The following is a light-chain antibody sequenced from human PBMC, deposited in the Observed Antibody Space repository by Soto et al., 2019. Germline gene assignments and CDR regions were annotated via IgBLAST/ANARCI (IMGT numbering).Light chain of an antibody. CDR1: QVISYY. Sequence: DIHLTQSPSFLSASVGDSVTITCRASQVISYYLAWYQQKPGRGPKLLIYDATTLQPGVPSRFSGRGSGTEFTLTISSLQPDDFATYYCQHYNSYSEAFGQGTKVDIK. J-gene: IGKJ1*01. CDR2: DAT. V-gene: IGKV1-27*01. CDR3: QHYNSYSEA.